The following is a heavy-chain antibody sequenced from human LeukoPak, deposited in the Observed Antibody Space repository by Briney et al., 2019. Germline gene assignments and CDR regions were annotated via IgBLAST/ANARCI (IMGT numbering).Heavy chain of an antibody. V-gene: IGHV1-69-2*01. CDR3: AAVHRRRDTDYMDV. CDR1: GYTFTTYD. J-gene: IGHJ6*03. CDR2: VDPEDDER. Sequence: ASVKVSCKASGYTFTTYDISWVQQAPGKGLEWMGLVDPEDDERIYAEKFQGRVTITADTSTDTAYMEMSSLKSDDTAVYYCAAVHRRRDTDYMDVWGKGTTVTVSS. D-gene: IGHD5-18*01.